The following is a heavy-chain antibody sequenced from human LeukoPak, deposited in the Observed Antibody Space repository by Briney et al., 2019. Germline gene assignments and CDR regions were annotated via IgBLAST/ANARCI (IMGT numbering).Heavy chain of an antibody. D-gene: IGHD1-1*01. CDR2: ISSSGSTI. V-gene: IGHV3-11*01. J-gene: IGHJ6*02. Sequence: GSLRLSCAASGFTFSDYYMSWIRQALGKGLEWVSYISSSGSTIYYADSVKGRFTISRDNAKNSLYLQMNSLRAEDTAVYYCASQLRKYGMDIWGQGTTVTVSS. CDR3: ASQLRKYGMDI. CDR1: GFTFSDYY.